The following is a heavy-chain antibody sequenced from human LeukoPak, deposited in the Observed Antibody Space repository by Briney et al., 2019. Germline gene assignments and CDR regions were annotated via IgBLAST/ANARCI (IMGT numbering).Heavy chain of an antibody. J-gene: IGHJ6*03. D-gene: IGHD3-3*01. Sequence: GRSLRLSCAASGFTFSSYGMHWVRQAPGKGLEWVAVIWYDGSNKYYADSVKGRFTISRDNSKNTLYLQMNSLRAEDTAVYYCAKADFWSGYYVYYYYMDVWGKGTTVTVSS. CDR3: AKADFWSGYYVYYYYMDV. CDR2: IWYDGSNK. CDR1: GFTFSSYG. V-gene: IGHV3-33*06.